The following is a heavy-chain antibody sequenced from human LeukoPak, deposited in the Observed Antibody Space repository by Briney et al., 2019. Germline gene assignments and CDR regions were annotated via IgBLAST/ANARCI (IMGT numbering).Heavy chain of an antibody. J-gene: IGHJ5*02. V-gene: IGHV4-31*03. Sequence: SETLPLTCTVSGGSISSRGFFWGWIRQPPGKGPEWIGYIYYNGSTYYNPSLKSRVTISVDTSKNQFSLKLSSVTAADTAVYYCARGRIQLSRQRGYWFDPWGQGTLVTVSS. CDR3: ARGRIQLSRQRGYWFDP. CDR1: GGSISSRGFF. CDR2: IYYNGST. D-gene: IGHD5-18*01.